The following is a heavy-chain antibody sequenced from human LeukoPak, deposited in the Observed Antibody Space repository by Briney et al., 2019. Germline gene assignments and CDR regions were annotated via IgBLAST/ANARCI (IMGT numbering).Heavy chain of an antibody. J-gene: IGHJ5*02. Sequence: SETLSLTCTVSGGSISSYYWSWIRQPAGKGLEWIGRIYTSGSTNYNPSLKSRVTMSVDTPKNQFSLKLSSVTAADTAVYYCARDGDSSSWSENWFDPWGQGTLVTVSS. CDR3: ARDGDSSSWSENWFDP. CDR1: GGSISSYY. V-gene: IGHV4-4*07. D-gene: IGHD6-13*01. CDR2: IYTSGST.